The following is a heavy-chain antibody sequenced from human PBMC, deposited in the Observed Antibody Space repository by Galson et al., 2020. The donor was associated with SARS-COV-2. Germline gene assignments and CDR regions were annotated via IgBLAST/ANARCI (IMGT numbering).Heavy chain of an antibody. V-gene: IGHV1-18*01. D-gene: IGHD3-10*01. CDR2: ISAYHDHT. J-gene: IGHJ4*02. CDR3: ARTDTIEYYYGSGTLPLVDY. CDR1: GYTFTNHG. Sequence: AAVKVSCKASGYTFTNHGISWVRQAPRQRLEWMGLISAYHDHTKYAQNLQGRVTITTDTTTATAYMELRSLRSDDTAVFYCARTDTIEYYYGSGTLPLVDYWGQGTLFTVSS.